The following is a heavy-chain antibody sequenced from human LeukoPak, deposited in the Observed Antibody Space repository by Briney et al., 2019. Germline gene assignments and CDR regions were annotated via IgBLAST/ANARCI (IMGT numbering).Heavy chain of an antibody. Sequence: PSETLSLTCTVSGGSISSGGFYWSWIRQHPGKGLEWIGYIYHTGTTYYNPSLKSRVIISVDTSKNQFSLQLSSVTAADTAVYYCASHPRELRRTTPLDYWGQGTLVTVSS. CDR1: GGSISSGGFY. V-gene: IGHV4-31*03. D-gene: IGHD1-7*01. CDR2: IYHTGTT. J-gene: IGHJ4*02. CDR3: ASHPRELRRTTPLDY.